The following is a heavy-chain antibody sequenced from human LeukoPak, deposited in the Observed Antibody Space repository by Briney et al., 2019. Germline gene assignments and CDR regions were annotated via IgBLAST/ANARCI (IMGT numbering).Heavy chain of an antibody. CDR3: ARSSMVDAASPGT. CDR2: INPNSGVT. V-gene: IGHV1-2*06. J-gene: IGHJ5*02. D-gene: IGHD2-15*01. CDR1: GYTFTRYY. Sequence: ASVKVSCKASGYTFTRYYIHWVRQAPGQGLEWMGRINPNSGVTNYAQKFQGRITMTRDTSISTAYMDLSSLTCDDTAFYYCARSSMVDAASPGTWGQGTLVTVSS.